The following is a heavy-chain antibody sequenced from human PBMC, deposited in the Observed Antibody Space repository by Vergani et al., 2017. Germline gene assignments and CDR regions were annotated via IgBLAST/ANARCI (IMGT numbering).Heavy chain of an antibody. V-gene: IGHV4-39*01. Sequence: QLHLQESGPGLVKPSETLSLTCTVSGGSITSSSYYWGWIRQPPGKGLEWIGEINHSGSTNYNPSLKSRVTISVDTSKNQFSLKVTSVTAADTAVYFCARQRPGSGWSPGDFDDWGQGILVTVSS. J-gene: IGHJ4*02. CDR3: ARQRPGSGWSPGDFDD. CDR2: INHSGST. D-gene: IGHD6-19*01. CDR1: GGSITSSSYY.